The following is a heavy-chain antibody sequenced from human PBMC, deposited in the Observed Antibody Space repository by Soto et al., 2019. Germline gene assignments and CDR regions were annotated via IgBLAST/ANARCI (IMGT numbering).Heavy chain of an antibody. D-gene: IGHD3-16*02. CDR2: IIPIFGTA. V-gene: IGHV1-69*06. CDR1: GGTFSSYA. CDR3: ARGFPYVWGSYRFYYFDY. Sequence: SVKVSCKASGGTFSSYAISWVRQAPGQGLEWMGGIIPIFGTANYAQKFQGRVTITADKSTSTAYMELSSLRSEDTAVYYCARGFPYVWGSYRFYYFDYWGQGALVTVSS. J-gene: IGHJ4*02.